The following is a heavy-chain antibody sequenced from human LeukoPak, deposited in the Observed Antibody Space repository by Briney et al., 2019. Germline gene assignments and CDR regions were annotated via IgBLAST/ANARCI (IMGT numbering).Heavy chain of an antibody. CDR3: ARTRGGSSWYYSLDY. D-gene: IGHD6-13*01. CDR2: IYPGDSDT. CDR1: GYFFSNYW. J-gene: IGHJ4*02. Sequence: GESLKISCKGSGYFFSNYWIGWVRQMPGKGLERMGIIYPGDSDTRYSPSFQGQVTISADESLSTAYLQWTSLKASDTAMYYCARTRGGSSWYYSLDYWGQGTLVTVSS. V-gene: IGHV5-51*01.